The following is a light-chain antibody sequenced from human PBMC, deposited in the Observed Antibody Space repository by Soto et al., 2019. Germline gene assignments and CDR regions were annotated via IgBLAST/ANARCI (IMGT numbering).Light chain of an antibody. CDR1: QSFSSSY. V-gene: IGKV3-20*01. CDR3: QQYGTSIT. J-gene: IGKJ5*01. Sequence: EIVLTQSPGTLSLSPGERATLSCRASQSFSSSYLAWYQQKPGPAPRLLIYGASSRATGIPDRFSGSGSGIDFTLTISRLEPEDFAVYYCQQYGTSITFGQGTRLEI. CDR2: GAS.